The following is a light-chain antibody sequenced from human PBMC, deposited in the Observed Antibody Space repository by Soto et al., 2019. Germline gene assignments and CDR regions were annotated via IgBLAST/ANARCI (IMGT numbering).Light chain of an antibody. Sequence: QSALTQPASVSGSPGQSITISGTGTSSDVCGYNYVSWYQQHPGKAPKLMIYDVSNRPSGVSNRFSGSKSGNTASLTISGLQAEDEADYYCSSYTSSSTVVFGGGTKLTVL. CDR2: DVS. J-gene: IGLJ2*01. CDR3: SSYTSSSTVV. V-gene: IGLV2-14*01. CDR1: SSDVCGYNY.